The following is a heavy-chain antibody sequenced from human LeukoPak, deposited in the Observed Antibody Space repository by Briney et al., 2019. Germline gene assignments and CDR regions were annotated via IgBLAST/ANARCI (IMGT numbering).Heavy chain of an antibody. CDR1: EFTFSSYW. Sequence: SGGSLRLSCAASEFTFSSYWMSWVRQAPGKGLEWISYICDSCNTNYYADSVKGRFTISRDNVKNSLYLQMNSLRAEDTAVYYCAREHYDSSFDYWGQGTLVTVSS. CDR2: ICDSCNTN. J-gene: IGHJ4*02. D-gene: IGHD3-22*01. CDR3: AREHYDSSFDY. V-gene: IGHV3-48*01.